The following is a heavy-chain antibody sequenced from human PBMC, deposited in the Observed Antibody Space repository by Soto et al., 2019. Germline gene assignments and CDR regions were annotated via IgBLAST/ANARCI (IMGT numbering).Heavy chain of an antibody. Sequence: SETLSLTCTVSGGSISSYYWSWIRQPAGKGLEWIGRIYTSGSTNYNPSLKSRVTMSVDTSKNQFSLKLSSVTAADTAVYYCARGGSDFWSGYYTSYYYYGMDVWGQGTTVTVSS. V-gene: IGHV4-4*07. CDR3: ARGGSDFWSGYYTSYYYYGMDV. D-gene: IGHD3-3*01. CDR1: GGSISSYY. CDR2: IYTSGST. J-gene: IGHJ6*02.